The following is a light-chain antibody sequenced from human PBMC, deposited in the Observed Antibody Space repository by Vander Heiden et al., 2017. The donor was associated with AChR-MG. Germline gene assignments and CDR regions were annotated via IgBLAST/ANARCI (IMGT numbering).Light chain of an antibody. CDR2: RNN. CDR1: SSNIGSYGRKY. Sequence: QSVLTQPPSPSGTPGPSVTISCSGSSSNIGSYGRKYVYWYQQLPGTAPKLLIYRNNQRPSGVPDRFSGSKSGTSASLAISGLRSEDEADYYCAAWDDSLSGWVFGGGTKLTVL. CDR3: AAWDDSLSGWV. J-gene: IGLJ3*02. V-gene: IGLV1-47*01.